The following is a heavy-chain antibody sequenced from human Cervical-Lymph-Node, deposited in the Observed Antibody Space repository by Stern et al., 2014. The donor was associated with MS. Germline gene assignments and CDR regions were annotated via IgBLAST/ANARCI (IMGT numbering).Heavy chain of an antibody. D-gene: IGHD6-13*01. CDR3: AKYTYSSSWYRNYFDY. Sequence: EVQLLESGGGLVQPGGSLRLSCAASGFTFSSYAMSWVRQAPGKGLEWVSAISGSGGSTYYADSVKGRFTISRDNSKNTLYLQMNSLRAEDTAVYYCAKYTYSSSWYRNYFDYWGQGTLVTVSS. CDR2: ISGSGGST. V-gene: IGHV3-23*01. CDR1: GFTFSSYA. J-gene: IGHJ4*02.